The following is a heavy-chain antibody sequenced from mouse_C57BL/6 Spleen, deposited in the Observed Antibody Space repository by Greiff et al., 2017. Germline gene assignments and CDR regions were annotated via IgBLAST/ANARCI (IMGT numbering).Heavy chain of an antibody. CDR1: GYTFTDYE. J-gene: IGHJ4*01. D-gene: IGHD2-5*01. Sequence: VQLQQSGAELVRPGASVTLSCKASGYTFTDYEMHWVKQTPVHGLEWIGAIDPATGGTAYNQKFKGKAILTADKSSSTACMELRSLTSEDSAVYYCTRRALYYSNYVRAMDYWGQGTSVTVSS. CDR3: TRRALYYSNYVRAMDY. CDR2: IDPATGGT. V-gene: IGHV1-15*01.